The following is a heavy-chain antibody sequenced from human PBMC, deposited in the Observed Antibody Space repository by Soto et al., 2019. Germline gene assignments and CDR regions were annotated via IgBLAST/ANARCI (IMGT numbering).Heavy chain of an antibody. Sequence: SETLSLTCTVSGGSISSGDYYWSWIRQPPGKGLDWIGYIYYSGSTYYNPSLKSRVTISVDTSKNQFSLKLSSVTAADTAVYYCARAKAPLYSSSWYWFDPWGQGTLVTVSS. V-gene: IGHV4-30-4*01. CDR1: GGSISSGDYY. CDR3: ARAKAPLYSSSWYWFDP. J-gene: IGHJ5*02. CDR2: IYYSGST. D-gene: IGHD6-13*01.